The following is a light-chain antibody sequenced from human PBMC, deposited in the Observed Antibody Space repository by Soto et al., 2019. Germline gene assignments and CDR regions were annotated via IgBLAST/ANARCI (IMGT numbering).Light chain of an antibody. Sequence: EIVLTQSPGTLSLSPGERATLSCRASQSVSSKYLAWYQQKPGQAPRVLIYGTSIRASGVPERFSGGGSGTDFTLTITRLEPEDFAVYYCQQYGSSLFPFGPGTKVDIK. J-gene: IGKJ3*01. CDR2: GTS. CDR1: QSVSSKY. CDR3: QQYGSSLFP. V-gene: IGKV3-20*01.